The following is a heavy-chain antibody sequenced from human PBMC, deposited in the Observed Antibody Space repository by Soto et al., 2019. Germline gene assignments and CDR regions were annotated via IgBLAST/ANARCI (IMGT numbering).Heavy chain of an antibody. V-gene: IGHV1-8*01. Sequence: ASVKVSCKASGYTFTSYDINWVRQATGQGLEWMGWMNPNSGNTGYAQKFQGRVTMTRNTSISTAYMELSSLRAEDTAVSYCASEIRYCSGGSCTPAVFDPWGQGTLVTVSS. CDR2: MNPNSGNT. CDR3: ASEIRYCSGGSCTPAVFDP. CDR1: GYTFTSYD. D-gene: IGHD2-15*01. J-gene: IGHJ5*02.